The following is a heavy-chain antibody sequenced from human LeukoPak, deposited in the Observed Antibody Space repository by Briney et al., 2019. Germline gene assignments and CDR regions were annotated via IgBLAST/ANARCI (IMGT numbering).Heavy chain of an antibody. D-gene: IGHD5-24*01. CDR1: GGSLSSSSYY. V-gene: IGHV4-39*01. CDR3: ARQGDGYKTANFDY. Sequence: SETLSLTRTVSGGSLSSSSYYWGWIRPPPGKGLEGIGSVYYSGSTYYKSSLKSRLTISVDTFKNQFSLKLTSVTAADTAVYYCARQGDGYKTANFDYWGQGTLVTVSS. CDR2: VYYSGST. J-gene: IGHJ4*02.